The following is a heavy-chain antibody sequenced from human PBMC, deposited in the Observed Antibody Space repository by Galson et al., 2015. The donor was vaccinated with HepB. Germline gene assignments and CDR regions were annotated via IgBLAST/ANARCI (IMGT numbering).Heavy chain of an antibody. V-gene: IGHV1-2*02. Sequence: SVKVSCKASGYTFTGYYMHWVRQAPGQGLEWMGWINPNSGGTNYAQKFQGRVTMTRDTSISTAYMELSRLRSDDTAVYYCARMDIVVVPAAISVRNAFDIWGQGTMVTVSS. D-gene: IGHD2-2*02. CDR2: INPNSGGT. J-gene: IGHJ3*02. CDR1: GYTFTGYY. CDR3: ARMDIVVVPAAISVRNAFDI.